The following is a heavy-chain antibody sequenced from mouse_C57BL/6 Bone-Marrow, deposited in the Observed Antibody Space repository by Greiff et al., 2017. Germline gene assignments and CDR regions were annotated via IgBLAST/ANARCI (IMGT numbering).Heavy chain of an antibody. CDR2: IHPNSGST. CDR3: SREGYYGSSYGY. V-gene: IGHV1-64*01. J-gene: IGHJ2*01. CDR1: GYTFTSYW. Sequence: QVQLKQPGAELVKPGASVKLSCKASGYTFTSYWMHWVKQRPGQGLEWIGMIHPNSGSTNYNEKFKSKATLTVDKSSSTANMQLSSLRSEDAAVDYCSREGYYGSSYGYWGQGTTLTVSS. D-gene: IGHD1-1*01.